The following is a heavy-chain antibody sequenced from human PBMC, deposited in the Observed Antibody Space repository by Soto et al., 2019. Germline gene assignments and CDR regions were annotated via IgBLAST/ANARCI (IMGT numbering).Heavy chain of an antibody. V-gene: IGHV4-59*08. CDR2: IYYRGTT. D-gene: IGHD1-1*01. CDR1: GVSTSNHY. Sequence: SETLSLTCSVSGVSTSNHYWTWIRKPPGQGPEWIGCIYYRGTTNYNPSLKSRVTISVDTSKNQFSLKLSSVTAADTAVYYCARRYGRAFDYWGQGTLVTVSS. J-gene: IGHJ4*02. CDR3: ARRYGRAFDY.